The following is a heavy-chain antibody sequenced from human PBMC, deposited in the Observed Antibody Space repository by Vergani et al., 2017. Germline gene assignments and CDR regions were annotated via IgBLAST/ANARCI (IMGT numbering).Heavy chain of an antibody. D-gene: IGHD3-3*01. J-gene: IGHJ6*02. CDR3: ARDHREVWSGYYIWDPYYYYGMDV. CDR2: IKQDGSEK. CDR1: GFTFSSYW. V-gene: IGHV3-7*01. Sequence: EVQLVESGGGLVQPGGSLRLSCAASGFTFSSYWMSWVRQAPGKGLEWVANIKQDGSEKYYVDSVKGRFTISRDNAKNSLYLQMNSLRAEDTAVYYCARDHREVWSGYYIWDPYYYYGMDVWGQGTTVTVSS.